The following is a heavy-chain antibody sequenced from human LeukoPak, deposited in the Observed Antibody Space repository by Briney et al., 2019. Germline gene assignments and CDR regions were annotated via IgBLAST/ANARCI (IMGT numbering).Heavy chain of an antibody. V-gene: IGHV4-61*01. CDR3: ARSQNYYGSGDY. J-gene: IGHJ4*02. CDR2: IYYTGST. Sequence: SETLSLTCTVSGGSVSNGNYYWSWLRQPPGKALEWIGYIYYTGSTNYNPSLEGRVTISVDTSKNQFSVKLSSVTAADKAVYYCARSQNYYGSGDYWSQGTLVTVSS. D-gene: IGHD3-10*01. CDR1: GGSVSNGNYY.